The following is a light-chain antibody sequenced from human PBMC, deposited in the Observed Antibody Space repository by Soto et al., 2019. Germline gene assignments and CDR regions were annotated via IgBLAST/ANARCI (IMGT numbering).Light chain of an antibody. Sequence: AIQMTQSPSSLSASVGDRVTITCRASQGIRNDLGWYQQKPGKAPKLLIYAASSLQSGVPSRFSGSGSSTDFTLTISSLQPEDFATYYCLPDYNYPWTFGQGTKVEIK. V-gene: IGKV1-6*01. CDR1: QGIRND. CDR2: AAS. J-gene: IGKJ1*01. CDR3: LPDYNYPWT.